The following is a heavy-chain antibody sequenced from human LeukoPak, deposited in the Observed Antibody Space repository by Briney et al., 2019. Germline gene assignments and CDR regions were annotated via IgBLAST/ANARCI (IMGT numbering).Heavy chain of an antibody. D-gene: IGHD6-6*01. CDR1: GYTFTGYY. J-gene: IGHJ6*02. CDR3: ARVMYSSSPTTHYYYGMDV. CDR2: INPNSGGT. V-gene: IGHV1-2*02. Sequence: GASVKVSCKASGYTFTGYYMQWVRQAPGQGLEWMGWINPNSGGTNYAQKFQGRVTMTRDTSISTAYMELSRLRSDDTAVYYCARVMYSSSPTTHYYYGMDVWGQGTTVTVSS.